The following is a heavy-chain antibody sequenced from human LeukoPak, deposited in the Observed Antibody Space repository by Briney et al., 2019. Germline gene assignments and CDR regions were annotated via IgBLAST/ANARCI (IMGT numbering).Heavy chain of an antibody. CDR2: ISAYNGNT. J-gene: IGHJ4*02. V-gene: IGHV1-18*04. CDR1: GYTFTSYG. Sequence: ASVKVSCKASGYTFTSYGISWVRQAPGQGLEWRGWISAYNGNTNYAQKLQGRVTMTTDTSTSTAYMELRSLRSDDTAVYYCAREASTTLGYPDYFDYWGQGTLVTVSS. D-gene: IGHD4-11*01. CDR3: AREASTTLGYPDYFDY.